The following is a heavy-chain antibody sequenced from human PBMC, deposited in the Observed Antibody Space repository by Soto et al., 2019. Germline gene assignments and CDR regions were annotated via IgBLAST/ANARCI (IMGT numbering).Heavy chain of an antibody. J-gene: IGHJ5*02. V-gene: IGHV3-13*01. CDR3: ARGRSNDFSSSPPPRFDP. D-gene: IGHD2-21*02. Sequence: GGSLRLSCVASGFTFKTYDMYWVRQVPGHCLEWVAGIGTLRDTFYSAAVAGRFIVSRENGRNTLYLQMNGLRVGDSGIYFCARGRSNDFSSSPPPRFDPWGRGXLVTVYS. CDR1: GFTFKTYD. CDR2: IGTLRDT.